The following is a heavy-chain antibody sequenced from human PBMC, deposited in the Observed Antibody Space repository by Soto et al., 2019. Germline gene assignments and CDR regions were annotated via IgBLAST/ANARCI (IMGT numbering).Heavy chain of an antibody. CDR1: GFTFSSYA. V-gene: IGHV3-23*01. J-gene: IGHJ4*02. Sequence: GGSLRLSCAASGFTFSSYAMSWVRQAPGKGLEWVSAISGSGGSTYYADSVKGRFTISRDNSKNTLYLQMNSLRAEDTAVYYCAKDLLIITMVRGVIIGAFDYWGQGTLVTVSS. CDR3: AKDLLIITMVRGVIIGAFDY. CDR2: ISGSGGST. D-gene: IGHD3-10*01.